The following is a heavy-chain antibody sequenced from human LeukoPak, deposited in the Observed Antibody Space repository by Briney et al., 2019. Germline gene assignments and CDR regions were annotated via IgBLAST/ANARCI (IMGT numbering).Heavy chain of an antibody. CDR3: ARGPGGYSSSWYKSPQAFDY. Sequence: PGGSLRLSCAASGFTVSSNYMSWVRQAPGKGLEWVSVIYSGGSTYYADSVKGRFTISRDNSKNTLYLQMNSLRAEDTAVYYCARGPGGYSSSWYKSPQAFDYWGQGTLVTVSS. CDR1: GFTVSSNY. V-gene: IGHV3-53*01. CDR2: IYSGGST. D-gene: IGHD6-13*01. J-gene: IGHJ4*02.